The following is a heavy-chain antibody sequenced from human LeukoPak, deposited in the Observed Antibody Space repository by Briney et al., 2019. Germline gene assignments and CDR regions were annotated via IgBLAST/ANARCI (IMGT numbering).Heavy chain of an antibody. CDR3: ARDDGIAAAGIRGMDV. Sequence: APVKVSCKASGYTFTGYYMHWVRQAPGQGLEWMGWINPNSGGTNYAQKFQGRVTMTRDTSISTAYMELSRLRSDDTAVYYCARDDGIAAAGIRGMDVWGQGTTVTVSS. CDR2: INPNSGGT. J-gene: IGHJ6*02. D-gene: IGHD6-13*01. V-gene: IGHV1-2*02. CDR1: GYTFTGYY.